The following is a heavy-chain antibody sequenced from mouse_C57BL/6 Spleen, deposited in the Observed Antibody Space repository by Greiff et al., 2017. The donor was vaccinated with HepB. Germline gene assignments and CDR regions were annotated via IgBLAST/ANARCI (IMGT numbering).Heavy chain of an antibody. J-gene: IGHJ2*01. V-gene: IGHV1-69*01. CDR2: IDPSDSYT. CDR3: ARSTVVASDLDD. Sequence: VQLQQPGAELVMPGASVKLSCKASGYTFTSYWMHWVKQRPGQGLEWIGEIDPSDSYTNYNQKFKGKSTLTVDKSSSTTYMQLSSLTSEDSAVYYCARSTVVASDLDDWGQGTTLTVSS. D-gene: IGHD1-1*01. CDR1: GYTFTSYW.